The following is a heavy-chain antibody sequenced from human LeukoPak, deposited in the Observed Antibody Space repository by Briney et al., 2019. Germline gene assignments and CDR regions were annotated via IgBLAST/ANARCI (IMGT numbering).Heavy chain of an antibody. D-gene: IGHD3-22*01. CDR1: GYTFTSYA. CDR3: ARDEGRGVVNFDY. V-gene: IGHV1-3*01. J-gene: IGHJ4*02. Sequence: ASVKVSCKASGYTFTSYAMHWVRQAPGQRLEWMGWINAGNGNTKYSQKFQGRVTMTRDTSTSTVYMELSSLRSEVTAVYYCARDEGRGVVNFDYWGQGTLVTVSS. CDR2: INAGNGNT.